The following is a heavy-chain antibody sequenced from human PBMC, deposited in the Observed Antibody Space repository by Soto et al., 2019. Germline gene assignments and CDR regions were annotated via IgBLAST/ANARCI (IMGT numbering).Heavy chain of an antibody. J-gene: IGHJ3*02. V-gene: IGHV5-51*01. CDR2: IYPADSDT. CDR1: GYSFTDYW. D-gene: IGHD6-13*01. CDR3: AKTAYSSSRYLDAFDI. Sequence: GESLKISCQGSGYSFTDYWIGWVRQMPGKGLEWMGIIYPADSDTRYSPSFQGQVTISADKSISTAYLQWSSLKASDTAMYYCAKTAYSSSRYLDAFDIWGQGTMVTVSS.